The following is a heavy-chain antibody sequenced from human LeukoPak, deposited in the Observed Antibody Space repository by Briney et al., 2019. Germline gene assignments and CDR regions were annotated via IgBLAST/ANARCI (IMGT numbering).Heavy chain of an antibody. D-gene: IGHD3-22*01. CDR2: IYYSGST. Sequence: SETLPLTCTVSGGSISSSSYYWGWIRQPPGKGLEWIGSIYYSGSTYYNPSLKSRVTISVDTSKNQLSLKLSSVTAADTAVYYCARLGYSYYYYMDVWGKGTTVTVSS. CDR1: GGSISSSSYY. CDR3: ARLGYSYYYYMDV. J-gene: IGHJ6*03. V-gene: IGHV4-39*01.